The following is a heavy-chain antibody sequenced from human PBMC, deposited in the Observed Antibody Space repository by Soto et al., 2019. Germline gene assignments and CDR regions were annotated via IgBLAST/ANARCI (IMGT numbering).Heavy chain of an antibody. D-gene: IGHD6-13*01. CDR2: FDPEDGET. CDR1: GYTLTELS. CDR3: ATDMAAAGSEGFDY. V-gene: IGHV1-24*01. J-gene: IGHJ4*02. Sequence: ASVKVSCKVSGYTLTELSMHWVRQAPGKGLEWMGGFDPEDGETIYAQKFQGRVTMTEDTSTDTAYMELSSLRSEDTAVYYCATDMAAAGSEGFDYWGQGTLVTVSS.